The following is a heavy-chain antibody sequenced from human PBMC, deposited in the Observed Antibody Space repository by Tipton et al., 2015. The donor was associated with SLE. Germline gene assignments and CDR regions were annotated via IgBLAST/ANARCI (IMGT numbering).Heavy chain of an antibody. Sequence: SLRLSCAASGFTFSIYAMHWVRQAPGKGLEWVALISYDGSNKYYADSVKGRFTISRDNSKNTLYLQMNGLRAEDTAVYYCARGPYDYIWGSYRGYFDYWGQGTLVTVSS. J-gene: IGHJ4*02. CDR2: ISYDGSNK. D-gene: IGHD3-16*02. CDR1: GFTFSIYA. V-gene: IGHV3-30*04. CDR3: ARGPYDYIWGSYRGYFDY.